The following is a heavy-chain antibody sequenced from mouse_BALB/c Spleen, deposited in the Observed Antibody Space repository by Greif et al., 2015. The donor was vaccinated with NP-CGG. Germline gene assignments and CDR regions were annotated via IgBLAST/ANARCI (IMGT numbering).Heavy chain of an antibody. CDR2: ILPGSGST. CDR3: ARDGRRGYFDY. Sequence: VQLQQSGAELMKPGASVKISCKATGYTFSSYWIEWVKQRPGHGLEWIGEILPGSGSTNYNEKFKGKATFTADTSSNTAYMQLSSLTSEDSAVYYCARDGRRGYFDYWGQGTTLTVSS. CDR1: GYTFSSYW. D-gene: IGHD2-3*01. V-gene: IGHV1-9*01. J-gene: IGHJ2*01.